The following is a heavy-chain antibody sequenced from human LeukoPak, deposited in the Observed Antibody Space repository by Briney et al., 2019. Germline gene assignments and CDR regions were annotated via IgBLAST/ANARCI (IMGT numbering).Heavy chain of an antibody. D-gene: IGHD4-23*01. CDR2: ISGYNGNT. CDR3: ARDRGTVVTLEYFDY. V-gene: IGHV1-18*01. Sequence: GASVKVSCKASGYTFTSYGISWVRQAPGKGLEWMGWISGYNGNTNYAQKLRGRVTMTTDTSTSTAYMELRSLRSDDTAVYYCARDRGTVVTLEYFDYWGQGTLVTVSS. CDR1: GYTFTSYG. J-gene: IGHJ4*02.